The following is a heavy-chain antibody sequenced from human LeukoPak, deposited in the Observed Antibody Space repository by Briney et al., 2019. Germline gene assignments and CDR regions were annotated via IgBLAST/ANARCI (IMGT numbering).Heavy chain of an antibody. Sequence: PSETLSLTCTVSGGSISSSSYYWSWIRQPPGKGLEWIGEINHSGSTNYNPSLKSRVTISVDTSKNQFSLKLSSVTAADTAVYYCARGAGGSGSYVRYNWFDPWGQGTLVTVSS. CDR2: INHSGST. CDR3: ARGAGGSGSYVRYNWFDP. D-gene: IGHD1-26*01. J-gene: IGHJ5*02. CDR1: GGSISSSSYY. V-gene: IGHV4-39*07.